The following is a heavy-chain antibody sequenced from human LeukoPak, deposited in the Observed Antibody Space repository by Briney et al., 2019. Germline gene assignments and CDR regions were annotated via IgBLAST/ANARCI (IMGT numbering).Heavy chain of an antibody. J-gene: IGHJ4*02. D-gene: IGHD4-23*01. V-gene: IGHV3-73*01. CDR1: GFTFSDSA. CDR3: TRVPDYAGDFDY. Sequence: GGSLRLSCAASGFTFSDSALHWVRQASGKGLEWVGRVRSKSNNYATAYASSLKGRITISRDDSKNTAYLQMNGLTIEDTAVYFCTRVPDYAGDFDYWGQGILVTVSS. CDR2: VRSKSNNYAT.